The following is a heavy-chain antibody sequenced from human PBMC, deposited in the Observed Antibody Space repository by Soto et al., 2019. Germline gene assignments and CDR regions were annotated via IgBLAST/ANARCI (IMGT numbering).Heavy chain of an antibody. CDR3: AVDLRGYSGLMHGY. Sequence: ASVKVSCKASGGTFSSYAISWVRQAPGQGLEWMGGIIPIFGTANYAQKFQGRVTITADESTSTAYMELSSLRSEDTAVYYCAVDLRGYSGLMHGYWGQGTLVTVSS. CDR2: IIPIFGTA. CDR1: GGTFSSYA. V-gene: IGHV1-69*13. J-gene: IGHJ4*02. D-gene: IGHD5-12*01.